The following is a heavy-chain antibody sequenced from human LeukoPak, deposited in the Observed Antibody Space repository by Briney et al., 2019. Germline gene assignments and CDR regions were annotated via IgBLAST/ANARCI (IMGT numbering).Heavy chain of an antibody. V-gene: IGHV3-7*01. CDR1: GFTVSSNY. Sequence: GGSLRLSCAASGFTVSSNYTSWVRQAPGKGLEGVANIKQDGSEKYYVDSVKGRFTISRDNAKNSLYLQMNSLRAEDTAVYYCARDVEWLYYYYYYYYMDVWGKGTTVTVSS. CDR3: ARDVEWLYYYYYYYYMDV. CDR2: IKQDGSEK. J-gene: IGHJ6*03. D-gene: IGHD3-3*01.